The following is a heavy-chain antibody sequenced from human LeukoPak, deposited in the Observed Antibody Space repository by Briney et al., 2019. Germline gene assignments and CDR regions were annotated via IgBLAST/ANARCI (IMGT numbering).Heavy chain of an antibody. CDR3: ARDPEPYYDSSGYWVY. V-gene: IGHV1-18*01. Sequence: GASVKVSCKASGYTFTSYGISWVRQAPGQGLEWVGWISAYNGNTNYAQKLQGRVTMTTDTSTSTACMELRSLRSDDTAVYYCARDPEPYYDSSGYWVYWGQGTLVTVSS. CDR2: ISAYNGNT. D-gene: IGHD3-22*01. CDR1: GYTFTSYG. J-gene: IGHJ4*02.